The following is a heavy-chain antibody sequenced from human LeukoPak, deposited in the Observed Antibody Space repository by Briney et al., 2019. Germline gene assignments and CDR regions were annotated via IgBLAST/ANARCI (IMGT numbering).Heavy chain of an antibody. CDR3: ARDLSYYDSSGQGDYYFDY. Sequence: SQTLSLTCAISGDSVSSNSAAWNWIRQSPSRGLEWLGRTYYRSKWYNDYAVSVKSRITINPDTSKNQFSLQLNSVTLEDTAVYYCARDLSYYDSSGQGDYYFDYWGQGTLVTVSS. CDR1: GDSVSSNSAA. D-gene: IGHD3-22*01. CDR2: TYYRSKWYN. J-gene: IGHJ4*02. V-gene: IGHV6-1*01.